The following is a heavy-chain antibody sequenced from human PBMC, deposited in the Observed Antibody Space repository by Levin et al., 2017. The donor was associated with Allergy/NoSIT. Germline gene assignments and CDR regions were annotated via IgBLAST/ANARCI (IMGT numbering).Heavy chain of an antibody. J-gene: IGHJ4*02. D-gene: IGHD6-19*01. Sequence: GGSLRLSCAASGFTFNNYAMSWVRQAPGKGLEWVSAIINSGVGTYYADSVKGRFTISRDNSKNTMYLQMNSLRAEDTAVYFCAKDAIGGSDQTYYFDNWGQGTLVTASS. V-gene: IGHV3-23*01. CDR3: AKDAIGGSDQTYYFDN. CDR1: GFTFNNYA. CDR2: IINSGVGT.